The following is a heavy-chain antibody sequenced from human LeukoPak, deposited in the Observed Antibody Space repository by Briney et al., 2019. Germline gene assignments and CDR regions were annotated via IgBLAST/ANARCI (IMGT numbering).Heavy chain of an antibody. J-gene: IGHJ1*01. V-gene: IGHV4-39*01. CDR2: KSYSGST. CDR3: TRGSYDVLTGYSTRGEY. D-gene: IGHD3-9*01. CDR1: GGSISSSSYY. Sequence: SETLSLTCTVSGGSISSSSYYWGWIRQPPGKGLEWIGNKSYSGSTYYNPSLKSRLTISVDTSQRQFSLRLGSVTAADTALYYCTRGSYDVLTGYSTRGEYWGQGTLVTVCS.